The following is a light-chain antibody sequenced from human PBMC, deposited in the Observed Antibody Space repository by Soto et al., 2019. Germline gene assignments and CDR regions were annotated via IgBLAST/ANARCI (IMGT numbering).Light chain of an antibody. CDR1: QSVGSY. CDR2: DAS. CDR3: QPRSDWPST. Sequence: EIVLTQSPATLSLSPGDRATLSYRASQSVGSYLGWYQQRPGQAPRLLIYDASNRATGIPARFSGSGSGTDFTLTISILEPEDFAVYYCQPRSDWPSTFGEGTKVEIK. J-gene: IGKJ4*01. V-gene: IGKV3-11*01.